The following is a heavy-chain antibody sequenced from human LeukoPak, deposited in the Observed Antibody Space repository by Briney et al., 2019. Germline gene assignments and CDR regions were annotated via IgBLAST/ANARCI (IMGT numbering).Heavy chain of an antibody. CDR1: GYSFTSYW. Sequence: PGESLKISCKGSGYSFTSYWISWVRQMPGKGLEWMGRIDPSDSYTNYSPSFQGHVTISADKSISTAYLQWSSLKASDTAMYYCAPPPPDYGDSLPPSDAFDIWGQGTMVTVSS. CDR2: IDPSDSYT. V-gene: IGHV5-10-1*01. D-gene: IGHD4-17*01. CDR3: APPPPDYGDSLPPSDAFDI. J-gene: IGHJ3*02.